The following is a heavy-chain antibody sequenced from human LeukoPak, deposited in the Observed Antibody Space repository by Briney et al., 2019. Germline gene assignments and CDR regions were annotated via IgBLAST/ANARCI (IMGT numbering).Heavy chain of an antibody. Sequence: GGSLRLSCAATGFAFSSYAMNWVRQAPGKGLEWVSVISDNGGSTYYADSVKGRFTISRDNSKNTLYLQMNSLTAEDTAVYYCTRTIFGATHGFDNWGQGTMVTVSS. J-gene: IGHJ3*02. CDR3: TRTIFGATHGFDN. V-gene: IGHV3-23*01. CDR2: ISDNGGST. CDR1: GFAFSSYA. D-gene: IGHD3-3*01.